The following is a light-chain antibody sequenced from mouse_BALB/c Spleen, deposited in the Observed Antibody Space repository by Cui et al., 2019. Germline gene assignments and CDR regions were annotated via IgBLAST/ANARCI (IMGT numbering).Light chain of an antibody. CDR1: QDINSY. V-gene: IGKV14-111*01. Sequence: DIKMTQSPSSMYASLGERVTITCKARQDINSYLSWFQQKPGKSPKTLIYRANRLVDGVPSRFSGSGSGQDYSLTISSLEYEDMGIYYCLQYDEFPLTFGAWTKLELK. CDR3: LQYDEFPLT. J-gene: IGKJ5*01. CDR2: RAN.